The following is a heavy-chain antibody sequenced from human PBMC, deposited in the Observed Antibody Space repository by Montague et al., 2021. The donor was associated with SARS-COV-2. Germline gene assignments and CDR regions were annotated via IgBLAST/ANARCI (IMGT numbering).Heavy chain of an antibody. Sequence: SETLSLTCSVSGDSITNHYWSWIRQPAGKGLEWTGRMHFTGKTNFSPFFSSRLTMSADTSKSQFSLKLTSVTAADTAIYFCARDRFDFGAGRQGTIDFWGQGTLVTVSS. V-gene: IGHV4-4*07. CDR2: MHFTGKT. J-gene: IGHJ4*02. D-gene: IGHD3-10*01. CDR3: ARDRFDFGAGRQGTIDF. CDR1: GDSITNHY.